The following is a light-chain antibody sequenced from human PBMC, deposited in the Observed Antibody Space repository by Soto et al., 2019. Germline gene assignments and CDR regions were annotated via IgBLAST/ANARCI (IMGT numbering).Light chain of an antibody. J-gene: IGKJ2*01. CDR2: GAS. V-gene: IGKV3-20*01. CDR3: HQYGYSPNT. Sequence: EILLTQSPGTLSLCPGERATLSCRASRSVSSRYLAWYQQKPGQAPRLLIYGASSRATGIPDRFSGSGSGTDFTLTITGLEPEDFAVYHCHQYGYSPNTFGQGTKLEIK. CDR1: RSVSSRY.